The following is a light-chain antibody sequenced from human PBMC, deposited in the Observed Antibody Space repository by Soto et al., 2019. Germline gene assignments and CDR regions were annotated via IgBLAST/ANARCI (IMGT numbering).Light chain of an antibody. J-gene: IGKJ1*01. CDR2: GAS. CDR3: QQYGSSGT. CDR1: QSVSNNY. Sequence: EIVLTQSPGTLSLSPGERATLSCRASQSVSNNYLAWYQQKPGQAPRLLISGASNMATVIPDRFSGSGSEKDFPLTISRLEPEDFAVYYCQQYGSSGTFGQGPKVEIK. V-gene: IGKV3-20*01.